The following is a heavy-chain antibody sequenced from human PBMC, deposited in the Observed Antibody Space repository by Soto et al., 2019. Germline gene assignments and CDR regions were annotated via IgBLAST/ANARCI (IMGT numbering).Heavy chain of an antibody. V-gene: IGHV1-69*01. Sequence: QVHLVQSSAEVKKPGSSVKVSCKASGGTFTSIAFSWVRQAPGQGLEWMGGIIPVLGTPNYEQKFQARVTITADASTTTVHMELSSLRSDYTAVYYCASSAGLDHLLNYYGLNVWGQGTTVTV. J-gene: IGHJ6*02. CDR3: ASSAGLDHLLNYYGLNV. CDR1: GGTFTSIA. D-gene: IGHD6-13*01. CDR2: IIPVLGTP.